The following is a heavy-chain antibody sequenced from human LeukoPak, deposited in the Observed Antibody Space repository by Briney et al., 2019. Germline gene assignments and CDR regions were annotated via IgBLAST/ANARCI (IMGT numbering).Heavy chain of an antibody. J-gene: IGHJ4*02. V-gene: IGHV4-59*08. D-gene: IGHD4-11*01. CDR3: ATSYSQEVS. Sequence: PSETLSLTCTVSGGSISSYHWIWIRQPPGKGLEWIGYIHYSGSTNYNPSLKSRITISVDTSKNQFSLKLSSVTAADTAVYYCATSYSQEVSWGQGTLVTVSS. CDR2: IHYSGST. CDR1: GGSISSYH.